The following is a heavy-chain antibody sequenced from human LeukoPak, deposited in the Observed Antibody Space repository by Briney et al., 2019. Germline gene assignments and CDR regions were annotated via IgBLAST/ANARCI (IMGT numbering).Heavy chain of an antibody. CDR3: APWLVLNWFDP. CDR1: EFTFSSYA. D-gene: IGHD6-19*01. V-gene: IGHV3-30*04. Sequence: SGGSLRLSCAASEFTFSSYAMHWVRQAPGKGLEWVALVSNDGGDKYYADTVKGRFTISRDNSKNTLYLQMNSLRAEDTAVYYCAPWLVLNWFDPWGQGTLVTVSS. J-gene: IGHJ5*02. CDR2: VSNDGGDK.